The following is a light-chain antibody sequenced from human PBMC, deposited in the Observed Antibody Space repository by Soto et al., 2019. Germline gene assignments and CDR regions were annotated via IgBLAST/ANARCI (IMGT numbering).Light chain of an antibody. CDR1: QSVRSN. V-gene: IGKV3-15*01. Sequence: EIVMTQSPATVAVYPGERATLSCRASQSVRSNLAWYQQKPGQAPRLLIYGASTRATGVPARFTGSGSGTEFILTTSSLQPEDSAIYSCHRSDNWPWWTFGQGTKVEIK. CDR3: HRSDNWPWWT. CDR2: GAS. J-gene: IGKJ1*01.